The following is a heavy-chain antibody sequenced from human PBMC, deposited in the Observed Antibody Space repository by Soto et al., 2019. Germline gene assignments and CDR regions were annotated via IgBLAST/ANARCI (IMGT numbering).Heavy chain of an antibody. Sequence: VVSVKSSCNGSGYSLAGHWITWVRQKPRKGLEWMGRIDPSDSQTYYSPSFRGHVTISVTKSITTVFLQWSSLRASDTAMYYCARQIYDSDTGPNFQYYFDSWGQGTPVTVSS. CDR3: ARQIYDSDTGPNFQYYFDS. CDR2: IDPSDSQT. J-gene: IGHJ4*02. V-gene: IGHV5-10-1*01. D-gene: IGHD3-22*01. CDR1: GYSLAGHW.